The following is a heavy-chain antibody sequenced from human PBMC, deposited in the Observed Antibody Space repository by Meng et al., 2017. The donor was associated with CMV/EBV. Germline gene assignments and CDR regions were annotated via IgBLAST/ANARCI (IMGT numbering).Heavy chain of an antibody. V-gene: IGHV3-49*04. Sequence: GESLKISCTASGFTFGDYAMSWVRQAPGKGLEWVGFIRSKAYGGTTEYAASVKGRFTISRDDSKSIAYLQMNSLKTEDTAVYYCARLHDYGDPRGDYWGQGTLVTVSS. CDR3: ARLHDYGDPRGDY. CDR2: IRSKAYGGTT. J-gene: IGHJ4*02. D-gene: IGHD4-17*01. CDR1: GFTFGDYA.